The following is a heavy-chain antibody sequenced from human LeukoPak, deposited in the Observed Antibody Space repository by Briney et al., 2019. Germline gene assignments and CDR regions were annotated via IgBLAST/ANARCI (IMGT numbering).Heavy chain of an antibody. Sequence: PSETLSLTCAVYGGSFSGYYWSWIRQPPGKGLEWIGEINHSGSTNYNPSLTSRVTISVDTSKNQFSLKLSSATAADTAVYYCARGETYYDILTGYRPKRNWFDPWGQGTLVTVSS. D-gene: IGHD3-9*01. V-gene: IGHV4-34*01. CDR2: INHSGST. CDR3: ARGETYYDILTGYRPKRNWFDP. J-gene: IGHJ5*02. CDR1: GGSFSGYY.